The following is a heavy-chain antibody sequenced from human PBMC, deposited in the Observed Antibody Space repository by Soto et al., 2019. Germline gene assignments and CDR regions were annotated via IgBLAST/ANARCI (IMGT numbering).Heavy chain of an antibody. J-gene: IGHJ4*02. CDR2: INPNNGDT. V-gene: IGHV1-2*04. CDR1: GYTFTGYY. Sequence: QVQLVQSGAEVKKPGASVKVSCKASGYTFTGYYIHWVRQAPGQGLEWMGWINPNNGDTIYAQKFQDWVTMTRDTSTSTAYIELRSLRSDDTAVFYCARDGKRGGDYWGQGTLVTVSS. CDR3: ARDGKRGGDY. D-gene: IGHD3-10*01.